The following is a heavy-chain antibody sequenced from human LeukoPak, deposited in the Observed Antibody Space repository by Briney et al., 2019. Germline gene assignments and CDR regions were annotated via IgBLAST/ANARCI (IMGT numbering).Heavy chain of an antibody. V-gene: IGHV3-74*01. D-gene: IGHD3-22*01. CDR2: INSDGSRR. Sequence: GGTLRLSCAASEFTFSSYWMHWVRQAPRKGLVWVSRINSDGSRRSYADSVKGRFTISRDNAKNTLYLQMNSLRAEDTAVYYCARGLPYDSSGYYPLDYWGQGTLLTVPS. J-gene: IGHJ4*02. CDR3: ARGLPYDSSGYYPLDY. CDR1: EFTFSSYW.